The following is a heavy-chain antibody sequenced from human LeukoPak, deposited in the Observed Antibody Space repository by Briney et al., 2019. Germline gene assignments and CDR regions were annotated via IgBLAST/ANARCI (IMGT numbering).Heavy chain of an antibody. V-gene: IGHV3-7*01. CDR1: GFTFSDYW. CDR2: IKYDGSEE. D-gene: IGHD6-13*01. CDR3: RSGGAAPGSFDN. J-gene: IGHJ4*02. Sequence: GGSLRLSCAASGFTFSDYWMSWMRQAPGKGLEWVANIKYDGSEEYYVDSVKGRFTISRDNAENSLYLQLSSLRVEDTAVYYCRSGGAAPGSFDNWGQGTLVTVSP.